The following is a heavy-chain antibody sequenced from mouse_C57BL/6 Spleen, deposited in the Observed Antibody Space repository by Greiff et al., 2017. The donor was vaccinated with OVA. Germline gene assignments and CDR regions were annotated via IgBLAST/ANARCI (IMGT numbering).Heavy chain of an antibody. CDR2: IDPSDSYT. V-gene: IGHV1-59*01. J-gene: IGHJ3*01. CDR1: GYTFTSYW. CDR3: ATYYGSSFPWFAY. D-gene: IGHD1-1*01. Sequence: QVQLQQSGAELVRPGASVKLSCKASGYTFTSYWMHWVKQRPGQGLEWIGVIDPSDSYTNYNQKFKGKATLTVDTSSSTAYMQLSSLTSEDSAVYYCATYYGSSFPWFAYWGQGTLVTVSA.